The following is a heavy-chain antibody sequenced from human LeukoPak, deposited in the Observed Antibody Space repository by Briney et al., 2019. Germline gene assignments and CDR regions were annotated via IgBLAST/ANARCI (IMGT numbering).Heavy chain of an antibody. CDR3: ARSQVLGTFDH. CDR2: ITSTSSYI. J-gene: IGHJ4*02. CDR1: GFTFTSYS. Sequence: GGSLRLSCAASGFTFTSYSMNWVRQAPGKGLEWVSSITSTSSYIYYADSVKGRFAISRDNAKNSLYLQMNSLRAEDTAVYFCARSQVLGTFDHWGQGTLLTVSS. V-gene: IGHV3-21*01. D-gene: IGHD1/OR15-1a*01.